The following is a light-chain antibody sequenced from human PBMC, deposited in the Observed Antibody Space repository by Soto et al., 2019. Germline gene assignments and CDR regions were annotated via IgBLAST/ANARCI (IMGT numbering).Light chain of an antibody. CDR3: QKCTSSFYT. CDR2: GAS. J-gene: IGKJ2*01. Sequence: EIVLTQSPGTLSLSPGERATLSCRASQSVSSAYLDWYQQISGQAPRLLIYGASSRATSITDSFSGSGSGTDFTLIISGLEPEDFAVYYSQKCTSSFYTFGQGTKLEIK. V-gene: IGKV3-20*01. CDR1: QSVSSAY.